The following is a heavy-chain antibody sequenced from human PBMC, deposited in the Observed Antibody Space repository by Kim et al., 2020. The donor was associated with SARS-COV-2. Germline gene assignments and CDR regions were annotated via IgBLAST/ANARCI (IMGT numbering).Heavy chain of an antibody. CDR1: GFTFSSYA. Sequence: GGSLRLSCAASGFTFSSYAMHWVRQAPGKGLEWVAVISYDGSNKFYADSVKGRFTISRDNSKNTLYLQMNSLRAEDTAVYFCARDDSGYDSPDYWGQGTLVTVSS. J-gene: IGHJ4*02. D-gene: IGHD5-12*01. CDR2: ISYDGSNK. V-gene: IGHV3-30*04. CDR3: ARDDSGYDSPDY.